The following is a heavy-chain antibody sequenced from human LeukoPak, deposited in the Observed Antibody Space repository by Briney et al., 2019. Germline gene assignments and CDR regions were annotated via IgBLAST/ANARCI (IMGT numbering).Heavy chain of an antibody. Sequence: SETLSLTCTVSGGSISSGNYYWNWIRQPAGKGLEWIGRIWTDGAPTYRPSLKSRVTISVDASKNQFSLRLSSVTAADTAVYYCARGRDSRGYQFMGFDSWGQGPLVTVSS. D-gene: IGHD3-22*01. CDR2: IWTDGAP. V-gene: IGHV4-61*02. CDR3: ARGRDSRGYQFMGFDS. J-gene: IGHJ4*02. CDR1: GGSISSGNYY.